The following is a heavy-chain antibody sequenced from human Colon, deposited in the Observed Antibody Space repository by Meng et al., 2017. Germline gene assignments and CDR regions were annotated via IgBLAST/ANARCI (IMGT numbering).Heavy chain of an antibody. J-gene: IGHJ5*02. D-gene: IGHD3-16*01. CDR1: GGSLGGYY. CDR3: ARIRPRLGGKTFDP. V-gene: IGHV4-34*01. CDR2: INHSGST. Sequence: QVQQQQWGAGLLKPSETLSLTCSGFGGSLGGYYWSWIRQPPGKGLEWIGEINHSGSTNYNPSLKSRVTISVDTSKNQFSLKLSSVTAADTAVYYCARIRPRLGGKTFDPWGQGTLVTVSS.